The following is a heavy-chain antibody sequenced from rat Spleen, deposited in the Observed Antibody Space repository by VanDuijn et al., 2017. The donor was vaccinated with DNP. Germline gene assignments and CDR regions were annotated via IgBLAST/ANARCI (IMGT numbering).Heavy chain of an antibody. D-gene: IGHD1-4*01. Sequence: EVQLQESGPGLVKPSQPLSLTCSVTGYSIISNYWGWIRKFPGNKMEWIGHISHSGRLSYNPSLISRISITRATSKNQFFLQVNSVTTEETGTFFCAGWPGYNPPFAMDAWGQGTSVTVSS. V-gene: IGHV3-1*01. CDR1: GYSIISNY. CDR3: AGWPGYNPPFAMDA. J-gene: IGHJ4*01. CDR2: ISHSGRL.